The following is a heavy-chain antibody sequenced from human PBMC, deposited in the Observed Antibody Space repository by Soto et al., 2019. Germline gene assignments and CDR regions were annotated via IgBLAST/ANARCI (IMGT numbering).Heavy chain of an antibody. CDR2: VSGSGDNT. V-gene: IGHV3-23*04. D-gene: IGHD6-19*01. J-gene: IGHJ4*02. CDR1: GFTFVDYA. Sequence: EVQIVESGGDLVQSGGSLRLSCVASGFTFVDYAMGWVRQAPGEGLEWVSSVSGSGDNTYYADSVKGRFTISRDNLKNSLYLQMNSLTVEDTALYFCAKDLTGVAGNYFDYWGRGTLVTVSA. CDR3: AKDLTGVAGNYFDY.